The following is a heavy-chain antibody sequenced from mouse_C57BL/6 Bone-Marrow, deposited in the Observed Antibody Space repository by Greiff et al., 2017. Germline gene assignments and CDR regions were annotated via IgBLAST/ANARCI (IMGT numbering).Heavy chain of an antibody. J-gene: IGHJ1*03. CDR2: ISSGGDYI. CDR1: GFTFSSYA. D-gene: IGHD2-3*01. Sequence: DVMLVESGEGLVKPGGSLKLSCAASGFTFSSYAMSWVRQTPEKRLEWVAYISSGGDYIYYADTVKGRFTISRDNARNTLYLQMSSLKSEDTAMYYCTRDGGLPYWYFDVWGTGTTVTVSS. CDR3: TRDGGLPYWYFDV. V-gene: IGHV5-9-1*02.